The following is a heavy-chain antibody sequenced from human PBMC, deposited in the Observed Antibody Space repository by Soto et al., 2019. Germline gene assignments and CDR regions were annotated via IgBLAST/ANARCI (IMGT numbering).Heavy chain of an antibody. CDR2: ISWNSGSI. Sequence: EVQLVESGGGLVQPGRSQRLSCAASGFTFDDYAMHWVRQAPGKGLEWVSGISWNSGSIGYADSVKGRFTISRDNAKNSLYLQMNSLRAEDTALYYCAKDTSLLVVAATGGFDYWGQGTLVTVSS. D-gene: IGHD2-15*01. CDR3: AKDTSLLVVAATGGFDY. J-gene: IGHJ4*02. CDR1: GFTFDDYA. V-gene: IGHV3-9*01.